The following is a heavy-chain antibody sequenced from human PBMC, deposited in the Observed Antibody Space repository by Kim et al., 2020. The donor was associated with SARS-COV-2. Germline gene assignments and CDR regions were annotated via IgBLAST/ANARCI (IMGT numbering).Heavy chain of an antibody. D-gene: IGHD5-18*01. J-gene: IGHJ4*02. V-gene: IGHV1-69*01. CDR3: ARANYSYGLYQAYDY. Sequence: RKFQGRVTITADESTSTAYMELSSLRSEDTAVYYCARANYSYGLYQAYDYWGQGTLVTVSS.